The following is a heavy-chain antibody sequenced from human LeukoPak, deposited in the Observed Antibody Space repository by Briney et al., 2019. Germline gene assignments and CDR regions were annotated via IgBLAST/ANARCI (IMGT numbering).Heavy chain of an antibody. V-gene: IGHV4-59*01. D-gene: IGHD3-10*01. CDR1: GGSISSYY. CDR3: ARLYYYGSGSNVGNWFDP. CDR2: IYYSGST. Sequence: SETLSLTCTVSGGSISSYYWSWIRQPPGKGLEWIGYIYYSGSTNYNPSLKSRVTISVDTSKNQFSLKLSSVTAADTAVYYCARLYYYGSGSNVGNWFDPWGQGTLVTVSS. J-gene: IGHJ5*02.